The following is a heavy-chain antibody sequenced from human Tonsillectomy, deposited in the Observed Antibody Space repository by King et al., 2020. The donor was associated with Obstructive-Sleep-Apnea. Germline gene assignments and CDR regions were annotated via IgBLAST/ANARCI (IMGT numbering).Heavy chain of an antibody. CDR3: AKVGLSPYILTGYFRY. CDR2: IIRIVGRT. D-gene: IGHD3-9*01. Sequence: VQLVESGGGLVQPGGALRLSCAASGFTFSSFAMSWVRQAPGKGLESFSSIIRIVGRTYYAESVKVRFTIPRDNSKSTLYLLMNTLRVADTAIYSCAKVGLSPYILTGYFRYWGQGTLVTVSS. J-gene: IGHJ4*02. CDR1: GFTFSSFA. V-gene: IGHV3-23*04.